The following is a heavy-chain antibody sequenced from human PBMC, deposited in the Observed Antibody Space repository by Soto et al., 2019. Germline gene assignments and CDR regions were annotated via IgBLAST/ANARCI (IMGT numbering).Heavy chain of an antibody. Sequence: GGSLRLSCAASGFTFSDYYMSWIRQAPGKGLEWVSYISSSGSTIYYADSVKGRFTISRDNAKNSLYLQMNSLRAEDTAVYYCARKADIVVVPEEDYYYYYYMDVWGKGTTVTVSS. CDR2: ISSSGSTI. CDR1: GFTFSDYY. D-gene: IGHD2-2*01. CDR3: ARKADIVVVPEEDYYYYYYMDV. J-gene: IGHJ6*03. V-gene: IGHV3-11*01.